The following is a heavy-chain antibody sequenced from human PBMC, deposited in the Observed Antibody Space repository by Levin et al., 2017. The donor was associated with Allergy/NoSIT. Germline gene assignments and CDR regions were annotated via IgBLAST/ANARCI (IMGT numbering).Heavy chain of an antibody. CDR1: GGTFSSYA. CDR3: AREAGATRNWWDQYNWFDP. CDR2: IIPIFGTA. J-gene: IGHJ5*02. V-gene: IGHV1-69*13. Sequence: SVKVSCKASGGTFSSYAISWVRQAPGQGLEWMGGIIPIFGTANYAQKFQGRVTITADESTSTAYMELSSLRSEDTAVYYCAREAGATRNWWDQYNWFDPWGQGTLVTVSS. D-gene: IGHD1-26*01.